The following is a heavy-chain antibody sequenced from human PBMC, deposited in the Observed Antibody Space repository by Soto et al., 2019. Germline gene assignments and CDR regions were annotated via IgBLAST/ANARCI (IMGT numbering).Heavy chain of an antibody. Sequence: PGGSLRLSCAASGFTFSSYSMNWVRQAPGKGLEWVSSISSSSSYIYYADSVKGRFTISRDNAKNSLYLQMNSLRAEDTAVYYCARDRNCSSTSCSRLFYGMDVWGQGTTVTVSS. CDR1: GFTFSSYS. V-gene: IGHV3-21*01. D-gene: IGHD2-2*01. CDR3: ARDRNCSSTSCSRLFYGMDV. CDR2: ISSSSSYI. J-gene: IGHJ6*02.